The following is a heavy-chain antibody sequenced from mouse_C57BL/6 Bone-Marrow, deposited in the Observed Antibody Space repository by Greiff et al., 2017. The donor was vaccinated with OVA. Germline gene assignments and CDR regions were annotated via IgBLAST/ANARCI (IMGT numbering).Heavy chain of an antibody. D-gene: IGHD2-2*01. CDR3: ARQGGYYYAMDY. J-gene: IGHJ4*01. CDR2: ISSGGSYT. CDR1: GFTFSSYG. Sequence: EVHLVESGGDLVKPGGSLKLSCAASGFTFSSYGMSWVRQTPDKRLEWVATISSGGSYTYSPDSVKGRFTISRANAKNTLYLQMSSLKSEDTAMYYCARQGGYYYAMDYWGQGTSVTVSS. V-gene: IGHV5-6*01.